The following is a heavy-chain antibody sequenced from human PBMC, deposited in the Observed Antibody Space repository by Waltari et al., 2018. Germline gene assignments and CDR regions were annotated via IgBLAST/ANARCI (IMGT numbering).Heavy chain of an antibody. Sequence: NYYWGWIRQPPGKGLEWIGSIYNSAITYYNPSLKSRVTISVDTSKHQFSLRLSSVTAADTAVYYCARSLGDPDYFDYWGQGTLVTVSS. J-gene: IGHJ4*02. CDR1: NYY. V-gene: IGHV4-39*01. D-gene: IGHD2-21*02. CDR2: IYNSAIT. CDR3: ARSLGDPDYFDY.